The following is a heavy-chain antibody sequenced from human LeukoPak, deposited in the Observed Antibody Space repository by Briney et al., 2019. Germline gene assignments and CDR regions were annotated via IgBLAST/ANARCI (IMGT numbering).Heavy chain of an antibody. V-gene: IGHV4-39*01. J-gene: IGHJ4*02. CDR3: GRLGSGYLSPIDY. CDR1: GGSISSSSYY. CDR2: IYYSGST. Sequence: SQTLSLTCTVSGGSISSSSYYWGWIRQPPGKGLEWIGTIYYSGSTDYNPSLQSRVTISVDTSKNQFSLKLSSVTAADTAVYYCGRLGSGYLSPIDYWGQGTLVTVSS. D-gene: IGHD5-12*01.